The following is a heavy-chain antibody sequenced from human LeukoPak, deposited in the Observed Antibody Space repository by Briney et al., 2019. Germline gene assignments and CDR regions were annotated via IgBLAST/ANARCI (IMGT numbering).Heavy chain of an antibody. CDR3: ARDEKTYYDFWSGNIPGAFDI. Sequence: PSQTLPLTCAVSGGSISSGDYYWSWIRQPPGKGLEWIGYIYYSGSTYYNPSLKSRVTISVDTSKNQFSLKLSSVTAADTAVYYCARDEKTYYDFWSGNIPGAFDIWGQGTMVTVSS. D-gene: IGHD3-3*01. CDR1: GGSISSGDYY. J-gene: IGHJ3*02. V-gene: IGHV4-30-4*08. CDR2: IYYSGST.